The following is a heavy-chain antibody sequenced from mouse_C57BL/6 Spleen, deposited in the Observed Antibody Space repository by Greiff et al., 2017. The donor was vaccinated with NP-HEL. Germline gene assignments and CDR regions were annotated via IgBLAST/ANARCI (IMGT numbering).Heavy chain of an antibody. V-gene: IGHV1-53*01. CDR3: ARFGATVVV. Sequence: QVHVKQSGTELVKPGASVKLSCKASGYTFTGYWIHWVKQRPGQGLEWIGNINPSNGGTNYNEKFKSKATLTVDKSSSTAYMQLSSLTSEDSAVYYCARFGATVVVWGQGTLVTVSA. J-gene: IGHJ3*01. CDR1: GYTFTGYW. D-gene: IGHD1-1*01. CDR2: INPSNGGT.